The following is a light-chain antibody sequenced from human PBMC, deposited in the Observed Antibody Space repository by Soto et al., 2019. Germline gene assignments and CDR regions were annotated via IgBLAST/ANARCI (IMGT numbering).Light chain of an antibody. CDR2: GAS. Sequence: EVVLTQSPGTLALSPGERATLSCRASQTVSSTFLAWYQQKAGQAPRLLIDGASTRAIGIPARFSGRGSGTDFTLSISRLEPEDSAVYFCQQYGGSPWTFGQGTKLEIK. J-gene: IGKJ1*01. V-gene: IGKV3-20*01. CDR3: QQYGGSPWT. CDR1: QTVSSTF.